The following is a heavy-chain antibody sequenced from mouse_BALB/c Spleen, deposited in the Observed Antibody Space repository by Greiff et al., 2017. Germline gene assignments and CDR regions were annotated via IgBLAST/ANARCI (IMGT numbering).Heavy chain of an antibody. V-gene: IGHV1-87*01. CDR3: AREGIYDYLYAMDY. CDR1: GYTFTSYW. CDR2: IYPGDGDT. J-gene: IGHJ4*01. Sequence: VQLQESGAELSRPGASVKLSCKASGYTFTSYWMQWVKQRPGQGLEWIGAIYPGDGDTRYTQKFKGKATLTADKSSSTAYMQLSSLASEDSAVYYCAREGIYDYLYAMDYWGQGTSVTVSS. D-gene: IGHD2-4*01.